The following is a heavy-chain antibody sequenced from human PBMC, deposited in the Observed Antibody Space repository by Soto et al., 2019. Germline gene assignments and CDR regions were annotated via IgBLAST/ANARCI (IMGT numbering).Heavy chain of an antibody. J-gene: IGHJ4*02. V-gene: IGHV1-18*04. CDR2: ISAYNGNT. CDR1: GYTFTSYG. CDR3: ARGVQRFLEWFVAPYYFDY. D-gene: IGHD3-3*01. Sequence: QVPLVQSGAEVKKPGASVKVSCKASGYTFTSYGISWVRQAPGQGLEWMGWISAYNGNTNYAQKLQGRVTMTTDTSTSTAYMELRSLRSDDTAVYYCARGVQRFLEWFVAPYYFDYWGQGTLVTVSS.